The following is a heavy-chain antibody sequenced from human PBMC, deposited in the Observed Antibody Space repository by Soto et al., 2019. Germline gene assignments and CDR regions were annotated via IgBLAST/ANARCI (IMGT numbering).Heavy chain of an antibody. CDR1: GRSMISYY. CDR3: ARVGDDGHLFFDS. CDR2: IYTGGNT. V-gene: IGHV4-4*07. Sequence: QLQESGPGLVKPSETLSLTCNVSGRSMISYYWSWIRQPAGKGLEWIGRIYTGGNTNYNPSLKSRVTVSADTSKSQFSLSLTSVTSADTAVYYCARVGDDGHLFFDSWGQGTLVTVSS. J-gene: IGHJ4*02. D-gene: IGHD3-10*01.